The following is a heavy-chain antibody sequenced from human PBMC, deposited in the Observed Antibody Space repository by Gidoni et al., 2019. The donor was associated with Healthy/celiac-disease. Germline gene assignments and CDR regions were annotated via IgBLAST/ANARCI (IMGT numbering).Heavy chain of an antibody. D-gene: IGHD4-17*01. V-gene: IGHV1-3*01. Sequence: QVQLVQSGAEVKKPGAPVKVSCKASGYTFPSDAMQWVRQVPGQRLEWMGWINAGNGNTKYSQKCQGRVTITRDTSASTAYMELSSLRSEDTAVYYCARDGEPYGDYPGGDYWGQGTLVTVSS. CDR3: ARDGEPYGDYPGGDY. CDR1: GYTFPSDA. CDR2: INAGNGNT. J-gene: IGHJ4*02.